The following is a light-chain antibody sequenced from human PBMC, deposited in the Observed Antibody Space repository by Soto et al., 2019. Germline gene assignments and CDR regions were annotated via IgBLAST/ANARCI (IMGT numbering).Light chain of an antibody. Sequence: DIQMTQSPSSMSASVGDRVTLTCRASENIGMWLAWYQQKPGQAPNLLIYETSSLENGVPPRFSASGSGIEFTLTISGQQPDDFASYFCQQYRYLPYTFGQGTKVEVK. CDR2: ETS. CDR3: QQYRYLPYT. CDR1: ENIGMW. J-gene: IGKJ2*01. V-gene: IGKV1-5*01.